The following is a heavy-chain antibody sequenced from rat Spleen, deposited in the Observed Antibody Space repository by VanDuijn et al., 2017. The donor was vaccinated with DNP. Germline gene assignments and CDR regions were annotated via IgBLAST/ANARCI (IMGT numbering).Heavy chain of an antibody. CDR2: ISYSGTT. V-gene: IGHV3-1*01. CDR1: GYSITSHY. Sequence: EVQLQESGSGLVKPSQSPSLTCSVTGYSITSHYWGWIRKFPGNKLEYIGHISYSGTTTYNPSLKSRISITRDTSKNQFFLHLNAVTTEDTATYYCARWSFYFDYWGQGVMVTVSS. J-gene: IGHJ2*01. CDR3: ARWSFYFDY.